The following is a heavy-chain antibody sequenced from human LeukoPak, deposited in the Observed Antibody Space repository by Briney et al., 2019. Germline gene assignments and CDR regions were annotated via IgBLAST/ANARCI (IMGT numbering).Heavy chain of an antibody. Sequence: SETLSLTCTVSGDSISSSSYYWGWIRQPPGKGLEWIGSINYRGTTYYSPSLESRVTIFADTSKNQFSLTLSSVTAADTAVYYCARNPPAKYYFDYWGQGTLVTVSS. D-gene: IGHD2/OR15-2a*01. J-gene: IGHJ4*02. CDR3: ARNPPAKYYFDY. CDR1: GDSISSSSYY. CDR2: INYRGTT. V-gene: IGHV4-39*01.